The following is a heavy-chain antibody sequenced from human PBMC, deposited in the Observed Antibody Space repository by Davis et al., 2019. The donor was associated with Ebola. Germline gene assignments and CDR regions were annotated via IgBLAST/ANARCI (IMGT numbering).Heavy chain of an antibody. Sequence: SETLSLTCTVSGGSISSGSYYWSWIRQPPGKGLEWIGYIYYSGSTNYNPSLKSRVTISVDTSKNQFSLKLSSVTAADTAVYYCARCGKGGDGYNSYWYFDLWGRGTLVTVSS. V-gene: IGHV4-61*01. CDR3: ARCGKGGDGYNSYWYFDL. J-gene: IGHJ2*01. CDR1: GGSISSGSYY. D-gene: IGHD5-24*01. CDR2: IYYSGST.